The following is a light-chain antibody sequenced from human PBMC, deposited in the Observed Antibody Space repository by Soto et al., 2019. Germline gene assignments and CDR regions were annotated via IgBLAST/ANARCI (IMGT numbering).Light chain of an antibody. J-gene: IGKJ4*01. V-gene: IGKV3-15*01. CDR1: QSVSSN. CDR3: QQYNNWPPLT. Sequence: EIVMTQSPATLSVSPGERATLSCRASQSVSSNLAWYQQKPGQAPRLLIYGASTRATGIPARFSGSWSGTEFTLTISSLQAEDFAVYYCQQYNNWPPLTFGGGTKEEIK. CDR2: GAS.